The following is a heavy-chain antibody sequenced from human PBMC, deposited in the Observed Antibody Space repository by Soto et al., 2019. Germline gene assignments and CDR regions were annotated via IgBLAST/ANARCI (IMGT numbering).Heavy chain of an antibody. V-gene: IGHV5-51*01. D-gene: IGHD1-26*01. CDR2: IYPGDSDT. CDR1: GYSFTSYW. Sequence: GESLKIPCKGSGYSFTSYWIGWVRQMPEKGLEWMGIIYPGDSDTRYSPSFQGQVTISADRSISTAYLQWGSLKASDTAMYYCARHTWSSGSPAAFDYWGQGTQVTVSS. J-gene: IGHJ4*02. CDR3: ARHTWSSGSPAAFDY.